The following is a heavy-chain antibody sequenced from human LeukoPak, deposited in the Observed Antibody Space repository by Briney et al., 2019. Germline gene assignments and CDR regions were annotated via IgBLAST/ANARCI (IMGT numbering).Heavy chain of an antibody. CDR1: GFSFSNYW. D-gene: IGHD3-10*01. CDR2: TNEHGTII. V-gene: IGHV3-74*01. J-gene: IGHJ4*02. CDR3: VVDLSGSADY. Sequence: PGEFLRLSCAASGFSFSNYWFHWVRQAPGEGLVWVSRTNEHGTIINYADSVKGRFTISRDNAKNTLYLQMNSLRTEDSALYYCVVDLSGSADYWGQGTLVTVSS.